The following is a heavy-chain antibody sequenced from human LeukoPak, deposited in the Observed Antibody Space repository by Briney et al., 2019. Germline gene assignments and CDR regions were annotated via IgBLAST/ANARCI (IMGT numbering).Heavy chain of an antibody. Sequence: TLSLTCTVSGVSVGSGDYFWSWIRQPPGKAVEWLARIDWDDDKFYSTSLKTRLTISKDTSKNQVVLTMTNMDPVDTATFYCARIASSGWFPDYWGQGTLVTVSS. D-gene: IGHD6-19*01. V-gene: IGHV2-70*16. J-gene: IGHJ4*02. CDR1: GVSVGSGDYF. CDR2: IDWDDDK. CDR3: ARIASSGWFPDY.